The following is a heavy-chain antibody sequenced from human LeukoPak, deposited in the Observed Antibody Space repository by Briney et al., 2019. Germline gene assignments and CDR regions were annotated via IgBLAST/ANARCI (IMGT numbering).Heavy chain of an antibody. V-gene: IGHV5-51*01. CDR1: GYNFTSYW. CDR2: IYPGDSDT. CDR3: ARQYYGDYDLGY. J-gene: IGHJ4*02. D-gene: IGHD4-17*01. Sequence: GESLKICCEGSGYNFTSYWSGWVRQMPGKGLEWMWIIYPGDSDTRYSTSFQGQVTISADKSISTAYLQWSSLQASDPAMYYCARQYYGDYDLGYWGQGTLVTVSS.